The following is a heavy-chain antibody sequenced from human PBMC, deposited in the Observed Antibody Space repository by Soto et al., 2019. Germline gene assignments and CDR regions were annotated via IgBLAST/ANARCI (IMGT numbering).Heavy chain of an antibody. V-gene: IGHV3-30*18. CDR1: GFTFSSYG. J-gene: IGHJ4*02. CDR3: AKDQAGAYCGGDCYSTFDY. Sequence: QVQLVESGGGVVQPGRSLRLSCAASGFTFSSYGMHWVRQAPGKGLEWVAVISYDGSNKYYADSVKGRFTISRDNSKNTLYLQMNGLRAEDTAVYYCAKDQAGAYCGGDCYSTFDYWGQGTLVTVSS. CDR2: ISYDGSNK. D-gene: IGHD2-21*02.